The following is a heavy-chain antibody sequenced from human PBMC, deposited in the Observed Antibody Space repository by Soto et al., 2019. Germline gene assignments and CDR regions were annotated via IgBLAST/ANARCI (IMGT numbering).Heavy chain of an antibody. D-gene: IGHD3-10*01. V-gene: IGHV3-33*01. CDR2: IWYDGSNK. CDR3: AGDQRCGEFDY. CDR1: GFTFSSYG. J-gene: IGHJ4*02. Sequence: QVQLVESGGGVVQPGRSLRLSCAASGFTFSSYGMHWVRQAPGKGLEWVAVIWYDGSNKYYADSVKGRFTISRDNSKNTLDLQLNSLRAEDAAVYYCAGDQRCGEFDYWGQGTLVTVSS.